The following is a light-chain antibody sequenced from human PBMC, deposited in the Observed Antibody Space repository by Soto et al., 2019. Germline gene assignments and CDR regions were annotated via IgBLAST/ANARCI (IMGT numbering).Light chain of an antibody. V-gene: IGKV3-15*01. CDR3: QQYNNWPYT. CDR1: QSVSRN. Sequence: EIVMTPSPATLSVSPGERATLSCRASQSVSRNLDWYQQKPGQAPRRLIYGASTRATCIPARFSGSGSGTEVTLTISSLQSEDFAVYYCQQYNNWPYTFGQGTKREIK. J-gene: IGKJ2*01. CDR2: GAS.